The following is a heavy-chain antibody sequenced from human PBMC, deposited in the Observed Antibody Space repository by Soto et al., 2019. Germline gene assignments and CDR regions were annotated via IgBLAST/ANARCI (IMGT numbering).Heavy chain of an antibody. CDR2: ISSTGSTP. V-gene: IGHV3-11*01. J-gene: IGHJ5*02. CDR1: GFPFSDSY. Sequence: GGSLRLSCAASGFPFSDSYMAWIRQAPGKGLEEIATISSTGSTPYYADSVKGRFTISRDNAQSSLYLEMSNLRAEDTAVYYCARGQQLVANWLDPWGQGILVTVSS. CDR3: ARGQQLVANWLDP. D-gene: IGHD6-6*01.